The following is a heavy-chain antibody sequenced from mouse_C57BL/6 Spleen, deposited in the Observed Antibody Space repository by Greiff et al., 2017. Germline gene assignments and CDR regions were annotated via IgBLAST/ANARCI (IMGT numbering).Heavy chain of an antibody. D-gene: IGHD2-4*01. J-gene: IGHJ2*01. Sequence: VQLQQSGAELVKPGASVKLSCKASGYTFTEYTIHWVKQRSGQGLEWIGWFYPGSGSIKYNEKFKDKATLTANKSSSTVYMELSRLTSEDSAVYFCARHEGAIGYDYLYYFDYWGQGTTLTVSS. CDR1: GYTFTEYT. V-gene: IGHV1-62-2*01. CDR3: ARHEGAIGYDYLYYFDY. CDR2: FYPGSGSI.